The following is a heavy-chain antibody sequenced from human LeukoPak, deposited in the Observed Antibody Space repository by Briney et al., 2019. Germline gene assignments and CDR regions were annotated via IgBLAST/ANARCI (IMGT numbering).Heavy chain of an antibody. V-gene: IGHV1-8*01. CDR3: ASPNGTSHDAFDI. Sequence: ASVKVSCKASGYTFTSYDIDWVRQATGQGLEWMGWMNPNSGNTGYAQKFQGRVTMTWSTSISTAYMELSSLRSEDTAVYYCASPNGTSHDAFDIWGQGTMVTVSS. J-gene: IGHJ3*02. D-gene: IGHD2-8*01. CDR2: MNPNSGNT. CDR1: GYTFTSYD.